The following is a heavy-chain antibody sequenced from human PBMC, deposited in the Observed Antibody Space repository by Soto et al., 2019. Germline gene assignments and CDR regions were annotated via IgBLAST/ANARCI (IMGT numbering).Heavy chain of an antibody. Sequence: SETLSLTCAVSGGSISSSNWWSWVRQPPGKGLEWIGEIYHSGSTNYNPSLKSRVTISVDKSKNQFSLKLSSVTAADTAVYYCARANSGSYQTTDYWGQGXLVTVYS. V-gene: IGHV4-4*02. J-gene: IGHJ4*02. D-gene: IGHD1-26*01. CDR2: IYHSGST. CDR1: GGSISSSNW. CDR3: ARANSGSYQTTDY.